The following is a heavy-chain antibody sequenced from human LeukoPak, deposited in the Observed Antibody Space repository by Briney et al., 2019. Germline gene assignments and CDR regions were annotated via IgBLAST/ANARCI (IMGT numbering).Heavy chain of an antibody. CDR3: AKDISVAGTGGYFDY. CDR1: GFTFDDYA. J-gene: IGHJ4*02. CDR2: ISWNSGSI. D-gene: IGHD6-19*01. Sequence: PGGSLRLSCAASGFTFDDYAMHWVRQAPGKGLEWVSGISWNSGSIGYADSVKGRFTISRDNAKNSLYLQMDSLRAEDMALYYCAKDISVAGTGGYFDYWGQGTLVTVSS. V-gene: IGHV3-9*03.